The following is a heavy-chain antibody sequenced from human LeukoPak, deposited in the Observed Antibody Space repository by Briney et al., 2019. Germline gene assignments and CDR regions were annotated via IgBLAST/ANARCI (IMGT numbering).Heavy chain of an antibody. Sequence: GGSLRLSCAASGFTFSSYAMSWVRQAPGKGLECVSAISGSGGSTYYADSVKGRFTISRDNSKNTLYLQMNSLRAEDTAVYYCAKAYDSSGYYNYFDYWGQGTLVTVSS. CDR2: ISGSGGST. J-gene: IGHJ4*02. CDR1: GFTFSSYA. D-gene: IGHD3-22*01. V-gene: IGHV3-23*01. CDR3: AKAYDSSGYYNYFDY.